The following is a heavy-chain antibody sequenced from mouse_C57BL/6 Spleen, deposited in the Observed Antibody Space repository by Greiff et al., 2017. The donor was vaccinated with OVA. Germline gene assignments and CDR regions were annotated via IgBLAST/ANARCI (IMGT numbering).Heavy chain of an antibody. Sequence: QVQLQQPGAELVKPGASVKLSCKASGYTFTSYWMHWVKQRPGQGLEWIGMIHPNSGSTNYNEKFKSKATLTVDKSSSTAYMKLSSLTSEDSAVYYCAKYDDISYFDYWGQGTTLTVSS. CDR3: AKYDDISYFDY. V-gene: IGHV1-64*01. D-gene: IGHD2-4*01. CDR2: IHPNSGST. CDR1: GYTFTSYW. J-gene: IGHJ2*01.